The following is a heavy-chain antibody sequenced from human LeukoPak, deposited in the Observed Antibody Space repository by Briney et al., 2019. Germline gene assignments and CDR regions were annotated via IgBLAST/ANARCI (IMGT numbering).Heavy chain of an antibody. Sequence: PGGSLRLSCAASGFTLSNAWMSWVRQAPGKGLEWVGRIKSKTDGGTTDYAAPVKGRFTISRDDSKNTLYLQMNSLKTEDTAVYYCTTDGTYSSGWYYFDYWGQGTLVTVSS. D-gene: IGHD6-19*01. CDR1: GFTLSNAW. CDR2: IKSKTDGGTT. CDR3: TTDGTYSSGWYYFDY. J-gene: IGHJ4*02. V-gene: IGHV3-15*01.